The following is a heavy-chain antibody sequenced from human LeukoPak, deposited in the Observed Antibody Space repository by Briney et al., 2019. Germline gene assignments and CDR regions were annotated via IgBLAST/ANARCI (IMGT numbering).Heavy chain of an antibody. D-gene: IGHD3-10*01. CDR2: IRYDGSNK. V-gene: IGHV3-30*02. J-gene: IGHJ4*02. CDR1: GFTFSSYG. CDR3: AQGLFYYGSGSTIAYYFDN. Sequence: GGSLRLSCAASGFTFSSYGMHWVRQAPGKGLEWVAFIRYDGSNKYYADSVKGRFTISRDNSKNTLYLQMNSLRAEDSAIYYCAQGLFYYGSGSTIAYYFDNWGQGTLVTVSS.